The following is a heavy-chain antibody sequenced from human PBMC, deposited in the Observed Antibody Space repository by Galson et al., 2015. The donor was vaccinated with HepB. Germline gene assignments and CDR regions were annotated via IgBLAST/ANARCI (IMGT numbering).Heavy chain of an antibody. J-gene: IGHJ5*02. CDR1: GFTFSNAW. CDR3: TTIITMVRGVIIGYNWFDP. Sequence: SLRLSCAASGFTFSNAWMSWVRQAPGKGLEWVGRIKSKTDGGTTDYAAPVKGRFTISRDDSKNTLYLQMNSLKTEDTAVYSCTTIITMVRGVIIGYNWFDPWGQGTLVTVSS. D-gene: IGHD3-10*01. CDR2: IKSKTDGGTT. V-gene: IGHV3-15*01.